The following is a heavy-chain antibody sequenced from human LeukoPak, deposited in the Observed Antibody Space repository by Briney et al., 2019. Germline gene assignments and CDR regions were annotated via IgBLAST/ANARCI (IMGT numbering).Heavy chain of an antibody. CDR1: RGSVNSNSYY. CDR3: ARDHEVSSSSFDY. V-gene: IGHV4-39*07. Sequence: PSETLSLTCTVSRGSVNSNSYYWGWIRQPPGKGLEWTGTIYYSGNTYYNPSLESRVTISVDTSKNQFSLKLTSVTAADTAVYYCARDHEVSSSSFDYWGQGTLVTVSS. J-gene: IGHJ4*02. CDR2: IYYSGNT. D-gene: IGHD6-6*01.